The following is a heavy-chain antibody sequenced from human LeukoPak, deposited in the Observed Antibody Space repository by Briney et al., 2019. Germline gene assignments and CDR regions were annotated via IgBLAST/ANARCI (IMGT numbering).Heavy chain of an antibody. D-gene: IGHD1-26*01. V-gene: IGHV3-66*01. Sequence: GGSLRLSCAASEFSVGSNYMTWVRQAPGKGLEWVSLIYSGGSTYYADSVKGRFTISRDNSKNTLYLQMNSLRAEDTAVYYCAEDIVGGDLDYWGQGTLVTVSS. CDR1: EFSVGSNY. CDR3: AEDIVGGDLDY. CDR2: IYSGGST. J-gene: IGHJ4*02.